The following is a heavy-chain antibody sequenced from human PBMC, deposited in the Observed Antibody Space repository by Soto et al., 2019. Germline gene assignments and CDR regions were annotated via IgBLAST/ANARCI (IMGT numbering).Heavy chain of an antibody. CDR3: ARQIVVVPAAPDY. CDR1: GYTFTNYG. J-gene: IGHJ4*02. D-gene: IGHD2-2*01. V-gene: IGHV1-18*01. Sequence: ASVKVSCKASGYTFTNYGITWVRQAPGQGLERMGGISAYNGNTNYAQKLQGRVTMTTDTSTSTAYMDLRSLRSDDTAVYYCARQIVVVPAAPDYWGQGTLVTVSS. CDR2: ISAYNGNT.